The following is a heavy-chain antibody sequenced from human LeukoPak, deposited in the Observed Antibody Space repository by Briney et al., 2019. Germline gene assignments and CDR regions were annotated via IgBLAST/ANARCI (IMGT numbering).Heavy chain of an antibody. CDR3: AIPSIYCSSTSCYSYFDY. D-gene: IGHD2-2*02. Sequence: ASVKVSCKASGYTFTSYGISWVRQAPGQGLEWMGWISAYNGNTNYAQKLQGRVTMTTDTSTSTAYMELRSLRSDDTAVYYCAIPSIYCSSTSCYSYFDYWGQGTLVTVSS. CDR2: ISAYNGNT. V-gene: IGHV1-18*01. J-gene: IGHJ4*02. CDR1: GYTFTSYG.